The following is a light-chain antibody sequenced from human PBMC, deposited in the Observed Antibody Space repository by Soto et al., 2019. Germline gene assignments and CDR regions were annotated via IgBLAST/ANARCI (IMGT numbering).Light chain of an antibody. CDR3: HQTYITPWM. CDR2: AAS. J-gene: IGKJ1*01. Sequence: DIQMTQSPSSLSASVGDRVTITCRASQSISSYLNWYQQKPGKAPKLLIYAASSLESGVPSRFIGSGSGTDFTLTISSLQPEDFETYFCHQTYITPWMFGQGTKVDIK. CDR1: QSISSY. V-gene: IGKV1-39*01.